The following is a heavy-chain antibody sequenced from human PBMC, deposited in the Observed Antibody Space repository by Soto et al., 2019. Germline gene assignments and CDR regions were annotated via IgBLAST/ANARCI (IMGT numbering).Heavy chain of an antibody. CDR1: GVTFTTHE. CDR2: ITPIFGTT. CDR3: ARDQYRHGSGTYYVTGWDH. Sequence: QVQLVQSGAEVRKTGSSVKVSCRAYGVTFTTHEFSWVRQAPGQGPELMGGITPIFGTTKYAQKFQSRVTITAAESTSTVYMELRSLRSDDTAVYYCARDQYRHGSGTYYVTGWDHWGQGTLVTVSS. J-gene: IGHJ4*02. D-gene: IGHD3-10*01. V-gene: IGHV1-69*01.